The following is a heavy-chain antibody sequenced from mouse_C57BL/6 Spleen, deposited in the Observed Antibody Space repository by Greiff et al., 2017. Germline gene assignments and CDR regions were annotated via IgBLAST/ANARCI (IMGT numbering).Heavy chain of an antibody. CDR2: IHPNSGST. CDR3: ARFLSMVYYAMDY. J-gene: IGHJ4*01. V-gene: IGHV1-64*01. D-gene: IGHD1-1*02. Sequence: QVHVKQPGAELVKPGASVKLSCKASGYTFTSYWMHWVKQRPGQGLEWIGMIHPNSGSTNYNEKFKSKATLTVDKSSSTAYMQLSSLTSEDSAVYYCARFLSMVYYAMDYWGQGTSVTVSS. CDR1: GYTFTSYW.